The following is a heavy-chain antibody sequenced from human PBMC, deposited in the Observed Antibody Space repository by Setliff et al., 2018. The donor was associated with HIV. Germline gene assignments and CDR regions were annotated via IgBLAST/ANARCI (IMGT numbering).Heavy chain of an antibody. J-gene: IGHJ6*03. CDR3: ARGAWYTSGWHSSRYMDV. V-gene: IGHV1-8*02. CDR2: MNPKSGNT. CDR1: GYTFTTYD. D-gene: IGHD6-25*01. Sequence: ASVKVSCKASGYTFTTYDINWVRQAAGQGLEWMGWMNPKSGNTGYAQKFPGRVIMTRDTSISTVYMELRSLRSEDTAVYYCARGAWYTSGWHSSRYMDVWGKGTTVTVSS.